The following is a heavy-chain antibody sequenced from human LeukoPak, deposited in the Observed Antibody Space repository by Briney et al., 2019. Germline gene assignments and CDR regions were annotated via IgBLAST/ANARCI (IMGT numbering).Heavy chain of an antibody. D-gene: IGHD3-10*01. CDR2: ILYDGSNK. J-gene: IGHJ6*02. Sequence: GGSLRLSCAASGFTFSTYVMHWVRQAPGKGLQWVAVILYDGSNKYFADSVKGRFIISRDNSKNTLYPQMNSLTAEDTAVYYCARVVAGSVYNSGMDVWGQGTTVTVSS. CDR3: ARVVAGSVYNSGMDV. CDR1: GFTFSTYV. V-gene: IGHV3-30*01.